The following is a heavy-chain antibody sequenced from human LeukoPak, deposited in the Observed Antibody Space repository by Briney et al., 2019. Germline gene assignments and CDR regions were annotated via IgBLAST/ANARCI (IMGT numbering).Heavy chain of an antibody. V-gene: IGHV4-34*01. Sequence: PSETLTLTCAVYGGSFSGYYWSWIRQPPGKGLEWIGEINHSGSTNYNPSLKSRVTISVDTSKNQFPLKLSSVTAADTAVFYCARRGSLTGFGVVTDYCYYMDVWGKGTTVTVSS. CDR2: INHSGST. D-gene: IGHD3-3*01. CDR3: ARRGSLTGFGVVTDYCYYMDV. CDR1: GGSFSGYY. J-gene: IGHJ6*03.